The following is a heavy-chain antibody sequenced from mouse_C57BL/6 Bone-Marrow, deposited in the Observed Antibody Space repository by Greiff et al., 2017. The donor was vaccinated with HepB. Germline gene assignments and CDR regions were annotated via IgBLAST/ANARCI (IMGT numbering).Heavy chain of an antibody. Sequence: DVKLVESGGGLVQPGESLKLSCESTEYEFPSHDMSWVRKTPEKRLELVAAINSDGGSTYYPDTMERRFIISRDNTKKTLYLQMSSLRSEDTALYYCARHYYYGALYYFDYWGQGTTLTVSS. CDR1: EYEFPSHD. CDR2: INSDGGST. D-gene: IGHD1-1*01. J-gene: IGHJ2*01. CDR3: ARHYYYGALYYFDY. V-gene: IGHV5-2*01.